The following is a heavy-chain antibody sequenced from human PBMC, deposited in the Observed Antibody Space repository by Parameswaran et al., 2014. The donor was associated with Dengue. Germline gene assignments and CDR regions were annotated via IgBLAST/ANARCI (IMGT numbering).Heavy chain of an antibody. D-gene: IGHD5-12*01. V-gene: IGHV3-7*01. CDR3: AGEGTITADY. J-gene: IGHJ4*02. Sequence: WIRQPPGKGLEWVANIKQDGSEKYYVDSVKGRFTISRDNAKNSLYLQMNSLRAEDTAVYYCAGEGTITADYWGQGTLVTVSS. CDR2: IKQDGSEK.